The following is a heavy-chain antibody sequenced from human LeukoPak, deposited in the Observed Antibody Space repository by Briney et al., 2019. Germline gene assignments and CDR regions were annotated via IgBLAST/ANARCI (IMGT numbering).Heavy chain of an antibody. V-gene: IGHV3-23*01. CDR3: AKQVSSSWYEYYFDY. CDR1: GFTFSSYG. D-gene: IGHD6-13*01. CDR2: ISGSGGST. J-gene: IGHJ4*02. Sequence: PGGSLRLSCAASGFTFSSYGMHWVRQAPGKGLEWVSAISGSGGSTYNADSVKGRFTISRDNSKNTLYLQMNSLRAEDTAVYYCAKQVSSSWYEYYFDYWGQGTLVTVSS.